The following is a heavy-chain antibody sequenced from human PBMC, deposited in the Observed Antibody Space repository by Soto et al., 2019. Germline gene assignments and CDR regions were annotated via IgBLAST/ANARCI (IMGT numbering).Heavy chain of an antibody. D-gene: IGHD4-17*01. V-gene: IGHV3-21*01. Sequence: EVQLVESGGGLVKPGGSLRLSCAASGFTFSSYSMNWVRQAPGKGLEWVSSISSSSSYIYYADSVKGRFTISRDNAKNSQELHMNSRRAEDTAVDYCARDPPTVTSIYYYYGMDVWGQGTTVTVSS. CDR2: ISSSSSYI. CDR1: GFTFSSYS. J-gene: IGHJ6*02. CDR3: ARDPPTVTSIYYYYGMDV.